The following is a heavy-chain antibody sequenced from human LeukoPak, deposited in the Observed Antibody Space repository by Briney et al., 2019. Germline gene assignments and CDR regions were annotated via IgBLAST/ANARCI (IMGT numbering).Heavy chain of an antibody. J-gene: IGHJ5*02. V-gene: IGHV4-4*09. CDR1: GGSISRYY. Sequence: SETLSLTCTVSGGSISRYYWSWIRQPPGKGLEWIGYIFSSGTTNYNPSFKSRVTISVDTSKNQVTLNLTTVTATDTAMYYCARGEKYRSRPSCNTPGGDWFDPWGQGALVTVSS. D-gene: IGHD2-2*02. CDR2: IFSSGTT. CDR3: ARGEKYRSRPSCNTPGGDWFDP.